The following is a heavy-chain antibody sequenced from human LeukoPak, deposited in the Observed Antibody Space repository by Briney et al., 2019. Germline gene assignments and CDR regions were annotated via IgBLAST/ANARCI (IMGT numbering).Heavy chain of an antibody. J-gene: IGHJ5*02. CDR3: ARHSLTYGSGSYPLLGWFDP. Sequence: SETLSLTCTVSGYSLSSGYYWGWIRQPPGKGLEWIGSVDHSGGTYYNPSLRSRVSISVDTSKNQFSLKLSSVTAADTAVYYCARHSLTYGSGSYPLLGWFDPWGQGTLVTVSS. CDR1: GYSLSSGYY. V-gene: IGHV4-38-2*02. CDR2: VDHSGGT. D-gene: IGHD3-10*01.